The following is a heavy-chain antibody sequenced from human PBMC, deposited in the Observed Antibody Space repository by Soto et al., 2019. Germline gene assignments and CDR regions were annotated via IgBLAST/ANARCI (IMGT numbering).Heavy chain of an antibody. V-gene: IGHV3-9*01. CDR3: AKDMGPFGVSTYYHYGMDV. J-gene: IGHJ6*02. CDR1: GFTFDDYA. CDR2: ISWNSGKI. D-gene: IGHD3-3*01. Sequence: EVQLVESGGGLVQPGRSVRLSCAASGFTFDDYAMHWVRQAPGKGLEWVSCISWNSGKIDYADSMKGRFTISRDNAKNTLYLQINSLRTEDTTMYYCAKDMGPFGVSTYYHYGMDVWGQGTTVTVSS.